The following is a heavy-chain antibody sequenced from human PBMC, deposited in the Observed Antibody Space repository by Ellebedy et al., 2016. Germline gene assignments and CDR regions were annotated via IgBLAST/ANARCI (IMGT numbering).Heavy chain of an antibody. Sequence: GESLKISCAASGFTFSDYYMSWIRQAPGKGLEWVSYISSSSSYTNYADSVKGRFTISRDNAKNSLYLQMNSLRAEDTAVYYCARGLMVRGVIFDYWGQGTLVTVSS. CDR3: ARGLMVRGVIFDY. CDR2: ISSSSSYT. V-gene: IGHV3-11*05. D-gene: IGHD3-10*01. CDR1: GFTFSDYY. J-gene: IGHJ4*02.